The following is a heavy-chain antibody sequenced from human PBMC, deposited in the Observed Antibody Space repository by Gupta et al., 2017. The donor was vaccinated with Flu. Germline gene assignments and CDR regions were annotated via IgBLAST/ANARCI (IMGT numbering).Heavy chain of an antibody. CDR2: IRQDGGEE. J-gene: IGHJ4*02. V-gene: IGHV3-7*01. D-gene: IGHD1-26*01. CDR1: GFTFGSYW. CDR3: ARDKIVGATLFDY. Sequence: EVQLVESGGGLVQPGGSLRLSCAASGFTFGSYWMSWVRQAPGKGPEWVANIRQDGGEEYYVDSVKGRFTISRDNAKNSLYLQMNNLRAEDTAVYYCARDKIVGATLFDYWGQGTLVTVSS.